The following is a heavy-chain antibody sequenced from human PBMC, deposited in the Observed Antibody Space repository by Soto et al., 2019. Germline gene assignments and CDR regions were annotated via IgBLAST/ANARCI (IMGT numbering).Heavy chain of an antibody. CDR2: SRNKANSHTT. CDR1: GFTFSDHY. D-gene: IGHD2-21*02. J-gene: IGHJ4*02. Sequence: GGSLRLSCATSGFTFSDHYMDWVRQAPGKGLEWVGRSRNKANSHTTDYAASVKGRFTISRDDSEDSLYLQMNSLRAEDTAVYYCATPKSGGDRGWGQGTLVTVSS. CDR3: ATPKSGGDRG. V-gene: IGHV3-72*01.